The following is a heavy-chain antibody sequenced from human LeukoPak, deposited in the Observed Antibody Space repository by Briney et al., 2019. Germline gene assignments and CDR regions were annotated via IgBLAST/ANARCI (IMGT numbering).Heavy chain of an antibody. CDR3: ARQSGYYDSSVDYYGLNV. CDR2: IYYSGST. D-gene: IGHD3-22*01. V-gene: IGHV4-59*08. CDR1: NGSISRYY. J-gene: IGHJ6*02. Sequence: SETLSLTCTVSNGSISRYYWSWIRQPPGKGLEWIGFIYYSGSTNYNPSLKSRVTISLDTSKNQFSLKLNSVTAADTAVYFCARQSGYYDSSVDYYGLNVWGQGITVTVSS.